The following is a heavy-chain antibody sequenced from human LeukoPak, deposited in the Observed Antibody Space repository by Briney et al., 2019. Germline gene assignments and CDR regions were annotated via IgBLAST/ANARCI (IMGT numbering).Heavy chain of an antibody. CDR1: GGSISSGGYY. J-gene: IGHJ4*02. Sequence: PSQTLSLTCTVSGGSISSGGYYWSWIRQYPGKGLEWIGYIYYSGNTYYNPSLKSRITISVDTSKSQFSLKLNSVTAADTAVYYCARANYYDSSGYDFDYWGQGTLVTVSS. D-gene: IGHD3-22*01. CDR3: ARANYYDSSGYDFDY. V-gene: IGHV4-31*03. CDR2: IYYSGNT.